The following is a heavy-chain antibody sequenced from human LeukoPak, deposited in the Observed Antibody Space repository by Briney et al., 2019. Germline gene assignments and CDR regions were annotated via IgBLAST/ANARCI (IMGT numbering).Heavy chain of an antibody. CDR3: ARVSGQLWLAAFDI. V-gene: IGHV1-18*01. D-gene: IGHD5-18*01. Sequence: ASVKVSCKASGYTFTSYGISWVRQAPGQGLEWMGWISAYNGNTNYAQKLQGRVTMTTDTSTSTAYMELRSLRSDDTAVYYCARVSGQLWLAAFDIWGQGTMVTVSS. CDR2: ISAYNGNT. J-gene: IGHJ3*02. CDR1: GYTFTSYG.